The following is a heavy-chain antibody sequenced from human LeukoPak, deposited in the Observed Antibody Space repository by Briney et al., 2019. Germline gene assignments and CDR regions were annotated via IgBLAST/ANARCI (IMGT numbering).Heavy chain of an antibody. CDR1: GYSISSGYY. J-gene: IGHJ4*02. Sequence: PSETLSLTCAVSGYSISSGYYWGWIRQPPGKGLEWIGSIYHSGSTYYNPSLKSRVTISVDTSKNQFPLKLSSVTAADTAVYYCARDQDSSSDSVQGGYWGQGTLVTVSS. D-gene: IGHD6-19*01. CDR2: IYHSGST. CDR3: ARDQDSSSDSVQGGY. V-gene: IGHV4-38-2*02.